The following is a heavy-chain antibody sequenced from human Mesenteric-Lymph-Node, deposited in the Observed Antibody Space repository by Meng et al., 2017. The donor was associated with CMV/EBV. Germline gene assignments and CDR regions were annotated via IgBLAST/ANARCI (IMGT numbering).Heavy chain of an antibody. V-gene: IGHV1-46*01. CDR3: ARGATGGWFDP. CDR2: IDPSGGTT. J-gene: IGHJ5*02. CDR1: GYTFTRYY. D-gene: IGHD5-12*01. Sequence: SCKASGYTFTRYYMHWVRQAPGLGLEWMGIIDPSGGTTSSAQQFQGRVTMTRDTSTSTVYMEVSSLTSEDTAVYYCARGATGGWFDPWGQGTLVTVSS.